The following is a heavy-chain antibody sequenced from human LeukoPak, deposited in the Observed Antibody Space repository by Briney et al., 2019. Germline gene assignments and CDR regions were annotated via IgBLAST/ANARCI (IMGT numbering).Heavy chain of an antibody. CDR1: GFTFSSYS. J-gene: IGHJ6*02. Sequence: QAGGSLRLSCAASGFTFSSYSMNWVRQAPGKGLEWVSYISSSSSTIYYADSVKGRFTISRDNAKNSLYLQMNSLRDEDTAVYYCARERDTAMVRRYYYGMDVWGQGTTVTVSS. CDR3: ARERDTAMVRRYYYGMDV. CDR2: ISSSSSTI. V-gene: IGHV3-48*02. D-gene: IGHD5-18*01.